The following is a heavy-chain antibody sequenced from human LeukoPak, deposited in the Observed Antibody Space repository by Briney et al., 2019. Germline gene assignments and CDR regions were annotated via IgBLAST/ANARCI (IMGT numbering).Heavy chain of an antibody. D-gene: IGHD3-22*01. CDR2: IKSKTDGGTT. Sequence: GGSLRLSCAASGFTFSNAWMSWVRQAPGKGLEWVGRIKSKTDGGTTDYAAPVKGRLTISRDDSKNTLYLQMNSLKTEDTAVYYCTTDPGYYYDSSGAFFDYWGQGTLVTVSS. V-gene: IGHV3-15*01. J-gene: IGHJ4*02. CDR1: GFTFSNAW. CDR3: TTDPGYYYDSSGAFFDY.